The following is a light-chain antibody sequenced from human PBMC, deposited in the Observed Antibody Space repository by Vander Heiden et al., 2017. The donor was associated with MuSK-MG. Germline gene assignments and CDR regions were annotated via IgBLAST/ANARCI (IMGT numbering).Light chain of an antibody. CDR2: KAS. J-gene: IGKJ2*01. V-gene: IGKV1-5*03. Sequence: DIQMTQSPSPLSASVGDRVTITCRASQSISSWLAWYQQKPGKAPKLLIYKASSLESGVPSRFSGSGSGKEFTLTISSLQPDDFATYYCQQYNSYSYTFGQGTKLEIK. CDR1: QSISSW. CDR3: QQYNSYSYT.